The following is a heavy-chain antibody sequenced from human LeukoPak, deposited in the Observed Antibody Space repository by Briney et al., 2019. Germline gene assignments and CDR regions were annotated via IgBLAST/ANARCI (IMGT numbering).Heavy chain of an antibody. CDR1: VYTFTSYG. D-gene: IGHD1-26*01. Sequence: ASVNVSCKSSVYTFTSYGISGVRQAPGQGLEWMGWISAYNGNTNYAQKLQGRVTMTTDTSTSTAYMELRSLRSDDTAVYYCARCAGSYGNDAFDIWGQGTMVTVSS. CDR3: ARCAGSYGNDAFDI. V-gene: IGHV1-18*01. CDR2: ISAYNGNT. J-gene: IGHJ3*02.